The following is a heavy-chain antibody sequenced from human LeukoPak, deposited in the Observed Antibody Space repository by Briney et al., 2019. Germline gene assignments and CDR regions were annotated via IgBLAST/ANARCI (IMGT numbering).Heavy chain of an antibody. J-gene: IGHJ4*02. CDR1: GYTFIGYY. D-gene: IGHD3-9*01. Sequence: ASVKVSCKASGYTFIGYYMHWVRQAPVQGLEWMGWITPNSGGTNYAQKFQGRVTFTRDTSISTAYMAMSRLRSDDTAVFYCARGSRYHDWLSPLDSWGQGTLVTVSS. V-gene: IGHV1-2*02. CDR2: ITPNSGGT. CDR3: ARGSRYHDWLSPLDS.